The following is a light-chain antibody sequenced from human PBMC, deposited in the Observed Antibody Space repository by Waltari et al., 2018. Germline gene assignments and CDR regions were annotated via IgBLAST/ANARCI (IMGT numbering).Light chain of an antibody. CDR2: EVN. CDR1: RSNIGGFWF. CDR3: SSFAGFNNVI. V-gene: IGLV2-8*01. J-gene: IGLJ1*01. Sequence: QSALTQPPSASGSLGQSVTISCTGTRSNIGGFWFGSWSQQHPGKAPKLIIFEVNKRPSGVPDRFSGSKSGNTASLTVSGLQPEDEAEYFCSSFAGFNNVIFGMGTKVTVL.